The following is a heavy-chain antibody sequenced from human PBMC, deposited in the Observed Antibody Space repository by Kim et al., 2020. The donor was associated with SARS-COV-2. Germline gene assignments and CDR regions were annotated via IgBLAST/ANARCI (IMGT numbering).Heavy chain of an antibody. CDR1: GGSISSSSYY. V-gene: IGHV4-39*07. D-gene: IGHD2-2*01. Sequence: SETLSLTCTVSGGSISSSSYYWGWIRQPPGKGLEWIGSIYYSGSTYYNPSLKSRVTISVDTSKNQFSLKLSSVTAADTAVYYCARGHCSSTSCYQVDYWGQGTLVTVSS. CDR2: IYYSGST. CDR3: ARGHCSSTSCYQVDY. J-gene: IGHJ4*02.